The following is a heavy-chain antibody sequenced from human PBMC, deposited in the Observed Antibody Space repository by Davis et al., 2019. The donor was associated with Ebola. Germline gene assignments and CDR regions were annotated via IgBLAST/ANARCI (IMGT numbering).Heavy chain of an antibody. CDR2: ISYDGSNK. V-gene: IGHV3-30-3*01. CDR3: AKDDGYCSSTSCFLYYYYGMDV. Sequence: GESLKISCAASGFTFSSYAMHWVRQAPGKGLEWVAVISYDGSNKYYADSVKGRFTISREHSKNTLYLQMNSLRAEDTAVYYCAKDDGYCSSTSCFLYYYYGMDVWGKGTTVTVSS. J-gene: IGHJ6*04. CDR1: GFTFSSYA. D-gene: IGHD2-2*03.